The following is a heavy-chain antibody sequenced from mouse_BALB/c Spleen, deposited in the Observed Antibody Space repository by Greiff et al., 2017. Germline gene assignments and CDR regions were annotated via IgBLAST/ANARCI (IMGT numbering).Heavy chain of an antibody. D-gene: IGHD2-3*01. V-gene: IGHV5-12-2*01. CDR3: ARTYEAYYAMDY. J-gene: IGHJ4*01. Sequence: EVKLMESGGGLVQPGGSRKLSCAASGFTFSSYTMSWVRQTPEKRLEWVAYISNGGGSTYYPDTVKGRFTISRDNAKNTLYLQMSSLKSEDTAMYYCARTYEAYYAMDYWGQGTSVTVSS. CDR2: ISNGGGST. CDR1: GFTFSSYT.